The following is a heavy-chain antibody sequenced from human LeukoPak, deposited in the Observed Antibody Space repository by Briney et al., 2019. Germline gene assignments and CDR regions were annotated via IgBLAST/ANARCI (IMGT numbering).Heavy chain of an antibody. D-gene: IGHD6-13*01. Sequence: GGSRRLSCAASGFTFSSYWMSWVRQAPGKGLEWVANIKQDGSEKYYVDSVKGRFTISRDNAKNSLYLQMNSLRAEDTAVYYCARDQGIAAAGTDGMDVWGKGTTVTVSS. CDR2: IKQDGSEK. V-gene: IGHV3-7*03. J-gene: IGHJ6*04. CDR3: ARDQGIAAAGTDGMDV. CDR1: GFTFSSYW.